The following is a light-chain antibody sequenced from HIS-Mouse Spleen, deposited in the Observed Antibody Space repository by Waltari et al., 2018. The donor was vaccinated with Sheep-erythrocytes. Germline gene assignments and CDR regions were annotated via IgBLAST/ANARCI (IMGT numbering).Light chain of an antibody. V-gene: IGKV3-20*01. J-gene: IGKJ3*01. CDR1: QSVSSSY. CDR2: GAS. Sequence: EIVLTQSPCPLSLSPGDRATLSCSASQSVSSSYLAWYQHEPGQAPRLLIYGASSRATGIPDRFSGSGSGTDFTLTISRLEPEDFAVYYCQQYGSSPLFTFGPGTKVDIK. CDR3: QQYGSSPLFT.